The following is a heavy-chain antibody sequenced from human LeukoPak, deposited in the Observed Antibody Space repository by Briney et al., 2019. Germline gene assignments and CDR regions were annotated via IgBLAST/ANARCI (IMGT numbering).Heavy chain of an antibody. V-gene: IGHV4-39*01. CDR1: GFTFSSYA. CDR2: IYYSGST. CDR3: ARVGEDDSSGYYYVFS. Sequence: PGGSLRLSCAASGFTFSSYAISWVRQAPGKGLEWIGSIYYSGSTYYNPSLKSRVTISVDTSKNQFYLKLSSVTDADTAVYYCARVGEDDSSGYYYVFSGGQGTLVTVSS. D-gene: IGHD3-22*01. J-gene: IGHJ4*02.